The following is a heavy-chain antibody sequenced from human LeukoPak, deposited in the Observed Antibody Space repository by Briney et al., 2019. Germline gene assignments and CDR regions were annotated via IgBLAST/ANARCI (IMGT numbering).Heavy chain of an antibody. Sequence: ASXKVSCKASGYTFTSYDINWVRQATGQGLEWMGWMNPNSGNTGYAQKFQGRGTMTRNTSISTAYMELSSLRSEDTAVYYCARGYYYDSSGYYGNWFDPWGQGTLVTVSS. V-gene: IGHV1-8*01. CDR1: GYTFTSYD. CDR3: ARGYYYDSSGYYGNWFDP. CDR2: MNPNSGNT. D-gene: IGHD3-22*01. J-gene: IGHJ5*02.